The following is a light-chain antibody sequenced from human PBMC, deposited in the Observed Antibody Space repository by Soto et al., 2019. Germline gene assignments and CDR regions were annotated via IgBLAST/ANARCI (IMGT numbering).Light chain of an antibody. CDR3: HQRQSWPRT. V-gene: IGKV3D-20*02. CDR1: QSVSSSY. J-gene: IGKJ1*01. Sequence: EIVLTQSPGTLSLSPGERATLSCRASQSVSSSYLAWYQQKPGQAPRLLIYDASNRAAGIPARFSGSGSETDFTLTISDVEPEDFAVYYCHQRQSWPRTFGQGTKVDIK. CDR2: DAS.